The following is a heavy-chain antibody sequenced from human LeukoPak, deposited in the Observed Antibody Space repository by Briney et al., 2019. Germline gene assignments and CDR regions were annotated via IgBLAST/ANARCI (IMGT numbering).Heavy chain of an antibody. CDR1: GFHFSAHG. CDR2: ISPSGDIT. Sequence: EGSLRLSCAASGFHFSAHGMNWIRQAPGKGLEWVSGISPSGDITYYADSVMGRFTISRDNRKSTVSLQMNSLRAEDTALYYCVRDLDWGAFDVWGQGRMVTVSS. J-gene: IGHJ3*01. D-gene: IGHD3/OR15-3a*01. CDR3: VRDLDWGAFDV. V-gene: IGHV3-23*01.